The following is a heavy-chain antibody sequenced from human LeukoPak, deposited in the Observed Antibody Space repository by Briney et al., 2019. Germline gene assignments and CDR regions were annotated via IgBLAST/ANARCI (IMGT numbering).Heavy chain of an antibody. D-gene: IGHD5-12*01. Sequence: GGSLRLSCAASGFTFSSYEMNWVRQAPGKGLEWVSYISSSGSTIYYADSVKGRFTISRDNAKNSLYLQMNSLRAEDTAVYYCARDGVATIRYSRNWFDPWGQGTLVTVSS. J-gene: IGHJ5*02. V-gene: IGHV3-48*03. CDR2: ISSSGSTI. CDR3: ARDGVATIRYSRNWFDP. CDR1: GFTFSSYE.